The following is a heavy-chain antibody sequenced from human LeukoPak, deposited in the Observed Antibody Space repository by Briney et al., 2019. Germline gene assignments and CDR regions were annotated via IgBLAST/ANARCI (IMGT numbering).Heavy chain of an antibody. J-gene: IGHJ4*02. V-gene: IGHV3-23*01. CDR3: ANDLEWIQLNLG. D-gene: IGHD5-18*01. CDR1: GLSFSNYG. CDR2: ITGNGATT. Sequence: PGGSLRLSCAASGLSFSNYGMNWVRQAPGKGLEWVSGITGNGATTYYADSVKGRFTISRDNSRNTVYLQMNSLRAEDTAVYYCANDLEWIQLNLGRGQGTLVTVSS.